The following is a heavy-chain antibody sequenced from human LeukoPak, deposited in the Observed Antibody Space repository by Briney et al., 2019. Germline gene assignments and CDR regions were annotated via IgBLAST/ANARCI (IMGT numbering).Heavy chain of an antibody. CDR1: GFTFSSYA. CDR3: AKTHPITMIVVVITPFDY. V-gene: IGHV3-23*01. CDR2: ISGSGGST. J-gene: IGHJ4*02. D-gene: IGHD3-22*01. Sequence: GGSLRLSCAASGFTFSSYAMSWVRQAPGTGLEWVSAISGSGGSTYYADSVKGRFTISRDNSKNTLYLQMNSLRAEDTAVYYCAKTHPITMIVVVITPFDYWGQGTLVTVSS.